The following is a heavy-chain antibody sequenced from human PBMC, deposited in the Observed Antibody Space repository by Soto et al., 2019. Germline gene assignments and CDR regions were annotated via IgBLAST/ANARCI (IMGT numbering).Heavy chain of an antibody. D-gene: IGHD6-19*01. Sequence: QVQLVESGGGVVQPGRSLRLSCAASGFTFSSYGMHWVRQAPGKGLEWVALISDDRTKIFYSDSVKGRFIISRDNSKNTLYLQVNSLRTEDTAVYYCAKDRYSSGWYTYFDYWGQGTLVTVSS. CDR3: AKDRYSSGWYTYFDY. CDR1: GFTFSSYG. J-gene: IGHJ4*02. V-gene: IGHV3-30*18. CDR2: ISDDRTKI.